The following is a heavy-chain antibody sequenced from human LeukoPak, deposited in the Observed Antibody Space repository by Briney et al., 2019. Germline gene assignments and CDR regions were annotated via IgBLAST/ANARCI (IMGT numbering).Heavy chain of an antibody. Sequence: SETLSLTCTVSGGSISSGDYYWSWLRQPPGKGLEWIGYNYYSGSTYYNPSLKSRVTISVDTSKNQFSLKLSSVTAADTAVYYCARDTLSLDDYGDYGNWFDPWGQGTLVTVSS. V-gene: IGHV4-30-4*01. CDR2: NYYSGST. CDR1: GGSISSGDYY. D-gene: IGHD4-17*01. J-gene: IGHJ5*02. CDR3: ARDTLSLDDYGDYGNWFDP.